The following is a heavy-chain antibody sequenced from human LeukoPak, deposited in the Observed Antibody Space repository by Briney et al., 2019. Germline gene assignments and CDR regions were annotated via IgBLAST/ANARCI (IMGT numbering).Heavy chain of an antibody. CDR2: INHSGST. CDR3: ARGPSIAARPRFDY. D-gene: IGHD6-6*01. J-gene: IGHJ4*02. CDR1: GGSFSGYY. V-gene: IGHV4-34*01. Sequence: PSETLSLTCAVCGGSFSGYYWSWIRQPPGKGLEWIGEINHSGSTNYNPSLKSLVTISVDTSKNQFSLKLSSVTAADTAVYYCARGPSIAARPRFDYWGQGTLVTVSS.